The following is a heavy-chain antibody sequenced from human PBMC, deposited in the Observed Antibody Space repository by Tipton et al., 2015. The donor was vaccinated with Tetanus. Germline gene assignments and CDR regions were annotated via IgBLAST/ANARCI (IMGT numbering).Heavy chain of an antibody. Sequence: TLSLTCTVSDESISSSSYYWGWIRHHPGRGLEWIGDIFYSGNSIPNPSFRSRVTMSADTSRTLFSLTLMSVTAADTAVYFCARGLIDDFLGSRIYFDSWGPGTLVTVSS. CDR3: ARGLIDDFLGSRIYFDS. V-gene: IGHV4-61*05. D-gene: IGHD3-16*01. CDR2: IFYSGNS. CDR1: DESISSSSYY. J-gene: IGHJ4*02.